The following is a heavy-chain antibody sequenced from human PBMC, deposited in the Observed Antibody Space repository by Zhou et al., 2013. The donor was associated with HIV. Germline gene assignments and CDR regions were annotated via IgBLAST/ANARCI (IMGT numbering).Heavy chain of an antibody. V-gene: IGHV1-2*02. Sequence: QVHLVQSGAEVKEPGASVKISCKTEYSFSIYYMHWVRQAPGQGLEWMGWLHPSNGDTKYAPSFQGRVTMTLDTSINTAYMELNRLRSDDTAVYYCAGYSSGYNWLRYWGQGTLVTVSS. CDR1: EYSFSIYY. CDR2: LHPSNGDT. CDR3: AGYSSGYNWLRY. J-gene: IGHJ4*02. D-gene: IGHD6-19*01.